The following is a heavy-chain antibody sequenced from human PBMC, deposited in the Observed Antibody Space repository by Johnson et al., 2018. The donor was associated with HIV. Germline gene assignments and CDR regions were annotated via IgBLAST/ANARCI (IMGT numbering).Heavy chain of an antibody. CDR2: VRLDGSDK. V-gene: IGHV3-30*02. CDR3: ARSAGLLGRAFDI. D-gene: IGHD2-15*01. J-gene: IGHJ3*02. Sequence: VQVVESGGGVVQPGESLRLSCAASGFTFSSHGMHWVRQAPGKGLEWVAYVRLDGSDKYYADSVKGRFTISRDNSKNRLYLQMNSLRTEDTAVYYCARSAGLLGRAFDIWGQGTMVTVSS. CDR1: GFTFSSHG.